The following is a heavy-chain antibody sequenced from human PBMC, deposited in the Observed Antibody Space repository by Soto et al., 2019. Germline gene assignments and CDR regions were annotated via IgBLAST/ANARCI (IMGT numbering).Heavy chain of an antibody. CDR3: ARVRGSGFHGQDAWGMDV. CDR1: GYTFNDYW. D-gene: IGHD6-19*01. V-gene: IGHV3-7*03. CDR2: IKGDDSEK. Sequence: VHLVESGGGLVQPGGSLRLSCAASGYTFNDYWMAWVRQTPGNGLEWVANIKGDDSEKYYEDSVRGRFTITRDNAKSSLNLQMNRLGVVHTAVFYSARVRGSGFHGQDAWGMDVWRQGNKVNVSS. J-gene: IGHJ6*01.